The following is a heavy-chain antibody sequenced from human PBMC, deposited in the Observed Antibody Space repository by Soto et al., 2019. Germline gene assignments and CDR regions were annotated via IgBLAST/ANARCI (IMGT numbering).Heavy chain of an antibody. CDR1: GGSLSSGTYY. Sequence: PSETLSLTCTVSGGSLSSGTYYWSWIRQPPGKGLEWIGYIYHSGSSQSNPSLKSRATISIDTSKNQFSLELRSVTAADTAVYYCARDLLDTAVDYYFDSWGPGRLVTVSS. J-gene: IGHJ4*02. CDR2: IYHSGSS. CDR3: ARDLLDTAVDYYFDS. V-gene: IGHV4-30-4*01. D-gene: IGHD3-3*01.